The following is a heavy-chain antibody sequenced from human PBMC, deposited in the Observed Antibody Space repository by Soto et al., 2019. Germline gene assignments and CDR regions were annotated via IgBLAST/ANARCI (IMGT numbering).Heavy chain of an antibody. CDR2: ISGSGTYM. V-gene: IGHV3-21*01. CDR3: AGGSGYCSGGTCYLYFDY. Sequence: GGSLRLSCAASGFTFSSYTMNWVRLAPGKGLEWVSSISGSGTYMYYADSVKGRFAISRDSAKDSLSLQMSTLSAGDTAVYYCAGGSGYCSGGTCYLYFDYWGPGTLVTVSS. J-gene: IGHJ4*02. CDR1: GFTFSSYT. D-gene: IGHD2-15*01.